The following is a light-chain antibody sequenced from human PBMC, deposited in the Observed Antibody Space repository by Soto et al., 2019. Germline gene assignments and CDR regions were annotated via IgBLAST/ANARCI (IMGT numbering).Light chain of an antibody. J-gene: IGKJ1*01. Sequence: DIVMTQSTDSLAVSLGERATINCRSSHSLFFASNNKNFLSWYQQKPGQPPKLLITWSSTRESGVPDRFTGSGSGTDFSLTITNLQAEDVAVYYCLQYFSTPRTFGQGTKVEIK. CDR2: WSS. V-gene: IGKV4-1*01. CDR3: LQYFSTPRT. CDR1: HSLFFASNNKNF.